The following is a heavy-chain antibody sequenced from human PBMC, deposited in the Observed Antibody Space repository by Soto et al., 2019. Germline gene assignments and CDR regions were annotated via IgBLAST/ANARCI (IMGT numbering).Heavy chain of an antibody. Sequence: QVQLQESGPGLVKPSQTLSLTCTVSGGSISSGGYYWSWIRQHPGKGLEGSGYIYYSGGTYYNPSLKSRVTISVDTSKNQFSLKLSSVTAADTAVYYCARGRSYDYVWGSYRTGLDYWGQGTLVTVSS. CDR1: GGSISSGGYY. CDR3: ARGRSYDYVWGSYRTGLDY. V-gene: IGHV4-31*03. D-gene: IGHD3-16*02. CDR2: IYYSGGT. J-gene: IGHJ4*02.